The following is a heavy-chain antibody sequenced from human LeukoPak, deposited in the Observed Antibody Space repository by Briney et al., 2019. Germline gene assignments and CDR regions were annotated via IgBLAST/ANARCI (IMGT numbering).Heavy chain of an antibody. CDR2: INHSGST. CDR3: ARGALASDAFDI. V-gene: IGHV4-34*01. J-gene: IGHJ3*02. Sequence: SETLSLTCAVYGGSFSGYYWSWIRQPPGKGLEWIGEINHSGSTNYNPSLKSRVTISVDTSKNQFSLKLSSVTAADTAVYHCARGALASDAFDIWGQGTMVTVSS. CDR1: GGSFSGYY.